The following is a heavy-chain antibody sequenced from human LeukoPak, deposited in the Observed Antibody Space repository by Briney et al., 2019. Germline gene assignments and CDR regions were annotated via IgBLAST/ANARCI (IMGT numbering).Heavy chain of an antibody. Sequence: PGRSLRLACAASGFSFSTYDMHWVRQAPGKGLEWVAVIPSDGSHKYWADSVKGRFTISRDNSKNTVYLQMNSLRAEDTAVYYCAKGSIDWYYFDYWGQGTLVTVSS. CDR1: GFSFSTYD. V-gene: IGHV3-30*18. CDR2: IPSDGSHK. J-gene: IGHJ4*02. D-gene: IGHD3-9*01. CDR3: AKGSIDWYYFDY.